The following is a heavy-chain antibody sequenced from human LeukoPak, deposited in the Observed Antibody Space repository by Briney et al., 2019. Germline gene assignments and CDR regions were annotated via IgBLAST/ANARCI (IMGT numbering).Heavy chain of an antibody. CDR2: IYYSGST. V-gene: IGHV4-39*01. CDR3: ARLVYSNYVDY. Sequence: SETLSLTCTVSGGSISSSSYYWGWIRQPPGKGLESIGSIYYSGSTYYNPSLKSRVTISVDTSKNQFSLKLSSVTAADTAVYYCARLVYSNYVDYWGQGTLVTVSS. D-gene: IGHD4-11*01. J-gene: IGHJ4*02. CDR1: GGSISSSSYY.